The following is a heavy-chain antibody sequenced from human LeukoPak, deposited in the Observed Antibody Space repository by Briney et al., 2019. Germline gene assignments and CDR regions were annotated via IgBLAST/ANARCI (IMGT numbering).Heavy chain of an antibody. Sequence: AGGSLRLSCAASGFTFSSYWMTWVRQAPGKGLEWVANIKPDGSAKYYVDSVKGRFTISRDNAKNSLYLQMNSLRAEDTAIYYCTRDFGSIVVVTAIVDWGQGTLVTVSS. CDR2: IKPDGSAK. D-gene: IGHD2-21*02. CDR3: TRDFGSIVVVTAIVD. CDR1: GFTFSSYW. V-gene: IGHV3-7*01. J-gene: IGHJ4*02.